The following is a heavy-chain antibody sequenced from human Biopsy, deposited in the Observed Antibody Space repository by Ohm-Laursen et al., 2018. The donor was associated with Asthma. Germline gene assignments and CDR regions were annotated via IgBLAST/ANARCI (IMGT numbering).Heavy chain of an antibody. Sequence: GTLSLTCSLSSGSGGYMRSGNYYWGWIRQPPGKGLEWIGSIYYSGTTSYNPSLESRVTVSAYTSKNQFSLKLTSVTAADTAAYYCVRGSSSWHHGPFHYYYGLDVWGQGTTATVSS. CDR3: VRGSSSWHHGPFHYYYGLDV. CDR1: SGSGGYMRSGNYY. CDR2: IYYSGTT. D-gene: IGHD6-13*01. J-gene: IGHJ6*02. V-gene: IGHV4-39*01.